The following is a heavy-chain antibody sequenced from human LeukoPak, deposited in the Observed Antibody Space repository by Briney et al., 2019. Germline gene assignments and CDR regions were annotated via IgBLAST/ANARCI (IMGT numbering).Heavy chain of an antibody. D-gene: IGHD6-13*01. CDR2: IYYSGST. Sequence: SETLSLTCAVYGGSFSGYYWSWIRQHPGKGLEWIGYIYYSGSTYYNPSLKSRVTISVDTSKNQFSLKLSSVTAADTAVYHCAREIAAAGIGFDYWGQGTLVTVSS. J-gene: IGHJ4*02. CDR3: AREIAAAGIGFDY. V-gene: IGHV4-31*11. CDR1: GGSFSGYY.